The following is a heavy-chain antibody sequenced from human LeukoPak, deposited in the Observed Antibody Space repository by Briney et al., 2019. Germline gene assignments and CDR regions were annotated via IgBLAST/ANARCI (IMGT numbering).Heavy chain of an antibody. D-gene: IGHD1-26*01. J-gene: IGHJ5*02. Sequence: GGSLRLSCVASGFTLDDSALHWVRQAPGKGLEWISLISGDGDNTYYADSVKGRFTISRDTSTHSLYLQMSSLRAEDTAFYYCAKGVRSGTYYNCFDPWGQGTLVTVSS. CDR3: AKGVRSGTYYNCFDP. CDR1: GFTLDDSA. V-gene: IGHV3-43*02. CDR2: ISGDGDNT.